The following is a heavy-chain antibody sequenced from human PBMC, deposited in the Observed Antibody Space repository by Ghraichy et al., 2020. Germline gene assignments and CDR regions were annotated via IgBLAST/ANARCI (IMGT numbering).Heavy chain of an antibody. J-gene: IGHJ6*02. D-gene: IGHD4/OR15-4a*01. Sequence: ASVKVSCKASGYTFTSYGISWVRQAPGQGLEWMGWISAYNGNTNYAQKLQGRVTMTTDTSTSTAYMELRSLRSDDTAVYYCARENGLTLGHYYYYYYGMDVWGQGTTVTVSS. CDR3: ARENGLTLGHYYYYYYGMDV. CDR2: ISAYNGNT. CDR1: GYTFTSYG. V-gene: IGHV1-18*01.